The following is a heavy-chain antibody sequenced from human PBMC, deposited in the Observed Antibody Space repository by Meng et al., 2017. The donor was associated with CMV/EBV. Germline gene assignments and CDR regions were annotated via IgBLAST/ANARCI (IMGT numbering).Heavy chain of an antibody. CDR2: IYYSGST. CDR3: ARDTVSTYYYYGMDV. V-gene: IGHV4-31*03. Sequence: SETLSLTCTVPGGSISSGGYYWSWIRQHPGKGLEWIGYIYYSGSTYYNPSLKSRVTISADTSKNQFSLKLSSVTAADTAVYYCARDTVSTYYYYGMDVWGQGTTVTVSS. J-gene: IGHJ6*02. CDR1: GGSISSGGYY. D-gene: IGHD2-2*01.